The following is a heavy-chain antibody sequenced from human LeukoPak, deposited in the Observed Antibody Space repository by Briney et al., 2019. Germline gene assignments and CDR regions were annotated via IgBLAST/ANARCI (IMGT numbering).Heavy chain of an antibody. D-gene: IGHD3-3*01. CDR2: IYCRGST. CDR3: ARYFRSGRY. J-gene: IGHJ4*02. Sequence: SETLSLTCTVSGRSISSMSYYWRWIRQPPGTRLDWIGSIYCRGSTHYNPSLKSRVTISVDTSKNQFSLKLSSVTAADPAVYYCARYFRSGRYWGQGTLVTVSS. CDR1: GRSISSMSYY. V-gene: IGHV4-39*01.